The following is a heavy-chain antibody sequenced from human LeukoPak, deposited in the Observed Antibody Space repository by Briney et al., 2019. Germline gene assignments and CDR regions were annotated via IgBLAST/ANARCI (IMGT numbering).Heavy chain of an antibody. CDR1: GFSFGDYA. V-gene: IGHV3-49*04. CDR3: TRPTLYDSIFYHLDY. CDR2: ISSRTYTGTT. J-gene: IGHJ4*02. D-gene: IGHD3-22*01. Sequence: GGSLRLSCTASGFSFGDYAVSWVRQAPGKGLEWVGFISSRTYTGTTEYAASVKGRFTISRDDSKSIAYLQMNSLKTEDTAVYYCTRPTLYDSIFYHLDYWGQGTLVTVSS.